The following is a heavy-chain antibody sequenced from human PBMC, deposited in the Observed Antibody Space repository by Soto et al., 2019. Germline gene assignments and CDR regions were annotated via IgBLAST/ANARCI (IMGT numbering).Heavy chain of an antibody. CDR2: FVPEDGET. J-gene: IGHJ4*02. D-gene: IGHD3-3*02. Sequence: GASVKVSCKVFGYTLSELSMHWVRQAPGKGPEWMGGFVPEDGETIYAQKFQGRVIMTEDRSTDTAYMNLTSVTAADTAVYYCAREGDDRHFFFDSWGQGTLVTVSS. CDR1: GYTLSELS. CDR3: AREGDDRHFFFDS. V-gene: IGHV1-24*01.